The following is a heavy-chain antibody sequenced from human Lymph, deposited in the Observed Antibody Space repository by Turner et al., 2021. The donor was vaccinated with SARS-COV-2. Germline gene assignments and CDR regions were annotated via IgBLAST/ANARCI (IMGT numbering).Heavy chain of an antibody. Sequence: QVQLVQSGAEVKKPGSSVKVSCKASGGTFSSYAISWVRQAPGQGLGWMGGIIPSLRIATYAQKFQGRVTITADKSTSTAYMELSSLRSEDTAVFYCARVVGGFGELGYYYYYGMDVWGQGTTVTVSS. D-gene: IGHD3-10*01. CDR1: GGTFSSYA. J-gene: IGHJ6*02. V-gene: IGHV1-69*10. CDR2: IIPSLRIA. CDR3: ARVVGGFGELGYYYYYGMDV.